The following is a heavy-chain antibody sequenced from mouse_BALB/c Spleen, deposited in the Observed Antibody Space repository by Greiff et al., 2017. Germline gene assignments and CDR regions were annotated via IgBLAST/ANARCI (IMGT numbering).Heavy chain of an antibody. J-gene: IGHJ2*01. CDR1: GFTFSSFG. Sequence: EVKVVESGGGLVQPGGSRKLSCAASGFTFSSFGMHWVRQAPEKGLEWVAYISSGSSTIYYADTVKGRFTISRDNPKNTLFLQMTSLRSEDTAMYYCARPPLLRQYYFDYWGQGTTLTVSS. V-gene: IGHV5-17*02. CDR2: ISSGSSTI. CDR3: ARPPLLRQYYFDY. D-gene: IGHD1-2*01.